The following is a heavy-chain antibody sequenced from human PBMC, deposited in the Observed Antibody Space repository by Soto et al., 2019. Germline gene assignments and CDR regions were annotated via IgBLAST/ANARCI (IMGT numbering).Heavy chain of an antibody. Sequence: PGGSLRLSCTASGLIFSNYGMNWVRQAAGKRPEWVSSISSGGEYIDYADSVKGRLTISRDNANNILYLQLTSLGVEDTAVYYCATDGAAGAVMGVWGQGTRVPSP. CDR1: GLIFSNYG. J-gene: IGHJ6*02. CDR2: ISSGGEYI. V-gene: IGHV3-21*06. D-gene: IGHD6-13*01. CDR3: ATDGAAGAVMGV.